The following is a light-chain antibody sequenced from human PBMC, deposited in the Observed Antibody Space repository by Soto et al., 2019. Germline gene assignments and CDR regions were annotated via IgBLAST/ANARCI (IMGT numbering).Light chain of an antibody. CDR2: GNS. J-gene: IGLJ1*01. Sequence: QLVLTQPPSVSGAPGQRVTISCTGSSSNFGAGYDVHWYQHLPGTVPKLLIYGNSHRPSGVPDRFSGSKSGTSASLAITGLQAEDEADYYCQSYDSSLSIYVFGTGTKLTVL. CDR3: QSYDSSLSIYV. V-gene: IGLV1-40*01. CDR1: SSNFGAGYD.